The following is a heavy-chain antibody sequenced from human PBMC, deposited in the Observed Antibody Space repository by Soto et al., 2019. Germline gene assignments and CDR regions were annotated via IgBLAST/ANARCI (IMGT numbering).Heavy chain of an antibody. V-gene: IGHV1-18*01. Sequence: ASVKVSCKASGYTFISYGISWVRQAPGQGLEWMGWISAYNGNTNYAQKLQGRVTMTTDTSTSTAYMELRSLRSDDTAVYYCASTILTGYSIWYFDYWGQGTLVTVSS. CDR3: ASTILTGYSIWYFDY. J-gene: IGHJ4*02. D-gene: IGHD3-9*01. CDR1: GYTFISYG. CDR2: ISAYNGNT.